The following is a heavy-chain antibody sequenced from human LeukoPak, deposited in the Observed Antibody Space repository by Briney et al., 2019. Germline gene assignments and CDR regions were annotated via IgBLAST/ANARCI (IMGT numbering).Heavy chain of an antibody. CDR3: ARHLPDDPALDY. D-gene: IGHD1-1*01. CDR2: IYYSGST. CDR1: GGSISSYY. Sequence: SETLSLTCTVSGGSISSYYWSWIRQPPGKGLEWIGYIYYSGSTNYNPSLKSRVTISVDTSKNQFSLKLSSVTAADTAVYYCARHLPDDPALDYWGQGTLVTVSS. J-gene: IGHJ4*02. V-gene: IGHV4-59*08.